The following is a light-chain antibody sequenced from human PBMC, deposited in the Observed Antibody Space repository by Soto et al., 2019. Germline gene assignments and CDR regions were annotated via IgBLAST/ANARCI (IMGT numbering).Light chain of an antibody. Sequence: DIQMTQSPSTLPAYVGDRVTITCRASQSISTSLAWYQQKPGRAPKILIYEASRLERGVPSRFSGSGSGTEFTLTSSSLQTDDFATYYCLQYNSYRAFGQGTKVEIK. CDR1: QSISTS. CDR2: EAS. V-gene: IGKV1-5*03. J-gene: IGKJ1*01. CDR3: LQYNSYRA.